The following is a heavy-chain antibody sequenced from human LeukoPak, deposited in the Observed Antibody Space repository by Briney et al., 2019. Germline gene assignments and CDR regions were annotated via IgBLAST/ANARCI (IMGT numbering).Heavy chain of an antibody. J-gene: IGHJ5*02. D-gene: IGHD5-18*01. CDR3: ARRVDTAMVLSLNWFDP. V-gene: IGHV4-39*01. CDR1: GGSISSSSYY. CDR2: IYYSGST. Sequence: SETLSLTCTVSGGSISSSSYYWGWIRQPPGKGLEWIGSIYYSGSTYYNPSLKSRVTISVDTSKNQFSLKLSSVTAADTAVYYCARRVDTAMVLSLNWFDPWGQGTLVTVSS.